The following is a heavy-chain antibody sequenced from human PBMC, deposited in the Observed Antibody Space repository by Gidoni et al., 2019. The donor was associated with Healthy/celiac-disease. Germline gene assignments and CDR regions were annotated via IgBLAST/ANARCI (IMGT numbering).Heavy chain of an antibody. D-gene: IGHD5-12*01. CDR1: GGSNSSSGYY. V-gene: IGHV4-39*07. CDR2: IYYRGST. J-gene: IGHJ6*02. Sequence: QLQLPESGPGLVKPSETLSRTCTVSGGSNSSSGYYWGWIRQPPGKGLEWIGGIYYRGSTYYNPSLKSRVTISVDTSKNQFSLKLSSVTAADTAVYYCARGPPYSGYDEGWGQGTTVTVSS. CDR3: ARGPPYSGYDEG.